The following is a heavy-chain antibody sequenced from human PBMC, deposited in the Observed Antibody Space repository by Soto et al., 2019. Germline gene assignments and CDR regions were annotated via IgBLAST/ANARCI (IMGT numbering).Heavy chain of an antibody. J-gene: IGHJ4*02. Sequence: PSETLSLTCAVSGGSISTSNWWSWVRQPPGKGLEWIGEVYRTGSTNYNPSLESRLTISVDKSKNQVVLTMTNMDPVDTATYYCAQYRYGNFDYWGQGALVTVSS. CDR2: VYRTGST. D-gene: IGHD5-18*01. CDR3: AQYRYGNFDY. CDR1: GGSISTSNW. V-gene: IGHV4-4*02.